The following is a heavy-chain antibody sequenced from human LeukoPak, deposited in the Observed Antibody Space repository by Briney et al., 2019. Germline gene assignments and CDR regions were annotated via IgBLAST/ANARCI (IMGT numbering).Heavy chain of an antibody. V-gene: IGHV3-15*01. J-gene: IGHJ2*01. D-gene: IGHD2-15*01. CDR1: GSNFNYAW. Sequence: GGSLRLPCVSSGSNFNYAWMSWVRQSPGKGLECIGRIKSTPDGGTVDYAAPVKGRFTISRDDSQKTVYLQMDSLRVDDTAVYFCASDAANTGFWYFDLWGRGTQVTVSS. CDR2: IKSTPDGGTV. CDR3: ASDAANTGFWYFDL.